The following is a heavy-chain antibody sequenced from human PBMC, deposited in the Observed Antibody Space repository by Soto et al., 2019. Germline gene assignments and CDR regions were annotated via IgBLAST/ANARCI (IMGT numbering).Heavy chain of an antibody. CDR2: ISSSGSTI. CDR3: ARNSYGNYYFDY. Sequence: EVPLVESGGDMVQPGGSLRLSCAASGFTFISYSMNWVRQAPGKGLEWVSYISSSGSTIYYADSVEGRFTISRDNAKNSLYLQLNSLRDEDTAVYYCARNSYGNYYFDYWGQGTLVPVSS. CDR1: GFTFISYS. J-gene: IGHJ4*02. V-gene: IGHV3-48*02. D-gene: IGHD5-18*01.